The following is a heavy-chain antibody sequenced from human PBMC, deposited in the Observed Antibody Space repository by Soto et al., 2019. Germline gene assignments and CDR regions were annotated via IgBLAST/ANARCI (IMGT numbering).Heavy chain of an antibody. CDR2: IIPIFGTA. Sequence: SVKVSCKASGGTFSSYAISWVRQAPGQGLEWMGGIIPIFGTANYAQKFQGRVTITADDSTSTAYMELSSLRSEDTAVYYCARVGSNCSGGSCYFSWFDPWGQGTLVTVSS. J-gene: IGHJ5*02. CDR3: ARVGSNCSGGSCYFSWFDP. D-gene: IGHD2-15*01. CDR1: GGTFSSYA. V-gene: IGHV1-69*13.